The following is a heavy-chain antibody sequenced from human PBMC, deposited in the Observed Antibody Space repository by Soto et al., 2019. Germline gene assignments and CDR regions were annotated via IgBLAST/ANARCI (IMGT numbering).Heavy chain of an antibody. J-gene: IGHJ4*02. CDR2: ISYDGNNK. CDR1: GFTFSTNG. V-gene: IGHV3-30*18. CDR3: AKDLKLYRREATNSWEY. D-gene: IGHD1-26*01. Sequence: QVQLVESGGGVVQPGTSLRLSCTASGFTFSTNGMHWVRQAPGKGLEWVAFISYDGNNKYYADSVKGRFTISRDNFKNTLYLQMNSLSDEDTALFYCAKDLKLYRREATNSWEYWGQGTLVTVSS.